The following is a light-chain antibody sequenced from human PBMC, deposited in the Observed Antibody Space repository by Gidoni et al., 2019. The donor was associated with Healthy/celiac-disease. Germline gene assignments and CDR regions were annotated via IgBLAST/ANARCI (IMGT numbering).Light chain of an antibody. CDR2: DVS. V-gene: IGLV3-21*02. J-gene: IGLJ2*01. Sequence: SYVLTPPPSVSVAPGQTGRITCGGNNIGSKRVHWYPQKAGQAPVLGVYDVSDRPSGIPERFSGSNSGNTATLTISRVEAGDEADYYCQVWDSSSDHVVFGGGTKLTVL. CDR1: NIGSKR. CDR3: QVWDSSSDHVV.